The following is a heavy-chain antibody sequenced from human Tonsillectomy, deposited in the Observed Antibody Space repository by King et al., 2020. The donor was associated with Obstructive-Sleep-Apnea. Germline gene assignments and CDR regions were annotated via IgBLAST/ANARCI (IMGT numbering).Heavy chain of an antibody. J-gene: IGHJ4*02. V-gene: IGHV3-30*18. D-gene: IGHD1-1*01. Sequence: VQLVESGGGVVQPGRPLRLSCVVSGFTLRRFGMHWVRQAPGKGLEWVAAITYDGNNKYYADSVKGRFTISRDIPKNTLYLQMDSLRPDDTAVFYCAKDRRTENWNKGAISFDYWGQGTLVTVSS. CDR3: AKDRRTENWNKGAISFDY. CDR1: GFTLRRFG. CDR2: ITYDGNNK.